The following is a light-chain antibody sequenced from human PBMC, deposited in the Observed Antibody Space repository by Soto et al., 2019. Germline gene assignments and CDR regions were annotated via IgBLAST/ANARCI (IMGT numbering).Light chain of an antibody. J-gene: IGKJ1*01. Sequence: EIVLTQSPGTLSLSPGERATLSCRASQSVSSFLAWYQQKPGQAPRLLIYGASSRATGIPDRFSGSGSGTDFTLTISRLEPEDFAVYYCQQYDSSSTTFGQGTKVEIK. CDR1: QSVSSF. V-gene: IGKV3-20*01. CDR3: QQYDSSSTT. CDR2: GAS.